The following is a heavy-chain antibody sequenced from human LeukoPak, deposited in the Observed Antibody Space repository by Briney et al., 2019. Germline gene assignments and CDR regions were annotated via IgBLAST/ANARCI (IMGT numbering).Heavy chain of an antibody. CDR1: GGSISSGSYY. V-gene: IGHV4-61*02. J-gene: IGHJ6*03. CDR3: ARDLYSSGWYGEKYCYYMDV. CDR2: IYTSGST. D-gene: IGHD6-19*01. Sequence: SETLSLTCTVSGGSISSGSYYWSWIRQPAGKGLEWIGRIYTSGSTNYNPSLKSRVTISVDTSKNQFSLKLSSLTAADTAVYYCARDLYSSGWYGEKYCYYMDVWGKGTTVTVSS.